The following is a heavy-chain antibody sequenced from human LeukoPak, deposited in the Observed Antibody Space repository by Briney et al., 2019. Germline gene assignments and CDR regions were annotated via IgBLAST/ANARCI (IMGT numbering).Heavy chain of an antibody. J-gene: IGHJ5*02. CDR1: GLTVSNNY. V-gene: IGHV3-53*01. Sequence: PGGSLRLSCAASGLTVSNNYMKWVRQAPGKGLEWVSLIYSGGSTYYADSVKGRFTISRDNPKNSLYLQMNSLRAEDTAVYYCARVNSYFGELGDWFDPWGQGTLVTVSS. CDR3: ARVNSYFGELGDWFDP. CDR2: IYSGGST. D-gene: IGHD3-10*01.